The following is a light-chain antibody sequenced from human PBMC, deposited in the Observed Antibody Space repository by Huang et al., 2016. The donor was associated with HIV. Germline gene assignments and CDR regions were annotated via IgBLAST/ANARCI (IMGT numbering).Light chain of an antibody. CDR1: QSVDNY. CDR2: DAT. V-gene: IGKV3-11*01. J-gene: IGKJ2*01. CDR3: QQRSNWPPGP. Sequence: EIVLTQSPDTLSLSPGERATLSCRASQSVDNYLAWYQHKPGQAPRRLIYDATNRATGIPARFSGSGSGTDFTLIINGLEPEDFAVYYCQQRSNWPPGPFGQGTMLEMK.